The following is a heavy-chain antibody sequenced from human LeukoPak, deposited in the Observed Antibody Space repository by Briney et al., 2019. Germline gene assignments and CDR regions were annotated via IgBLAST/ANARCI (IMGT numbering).Heavy chain of an antibody. D-gene: IGHD2-15*01. CDR2: ISYSGNT. CDR3: ARSNCSGGSCYWLSTVDY. J-gene: IGHJ4*02. CDR1: GYSINSGLY. Sequence: SETLSLTCTVSGYSINSGLYWGWIRQPPGERLEWIGSISYSGNTYYNPTLKSRVTMSVDTSKNQFSLKLSSVTAADTAVYYCARSNCSGGSCYWLSTVDYWGQGTLVTVSS. V-gene: IGHV4-38-2*02.